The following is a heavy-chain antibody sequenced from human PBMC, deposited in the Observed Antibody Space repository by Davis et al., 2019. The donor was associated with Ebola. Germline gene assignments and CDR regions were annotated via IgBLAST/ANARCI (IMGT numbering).Heavy chain of an antibody. D-gene: IGHD3-22*01. CDR1: GGSFSGYY. CDR2: INHSGST. J-gene: IGHJ4*02. V-gene: IGHV4-34*01. CDR3: ASPYDSSGYPDY. Sequence: SETLSLTCAVYGGSFSGYYWSWIRQPPGKGLEWIGEINHSGSTNYNPSLRSRVTISVDTSKNQFSLKLSSVTAADTAVYYCASPYDSSGYPDYWGQGTLVTVSS.